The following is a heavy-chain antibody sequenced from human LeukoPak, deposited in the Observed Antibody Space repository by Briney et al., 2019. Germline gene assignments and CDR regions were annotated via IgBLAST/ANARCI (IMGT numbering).Heavy chain of an antibody. V-gene: IGHV3-23*01. CDR3: AKSDDFWSGYYRFDP. D-gene: IGHD3-3*01. CDR1: GFTFSSYA. Sequence: PGGSLRLSCAASGFTFSSYAMSWVRQAPGRGLEWVSAISGSGGSTYYADSVKGRFTISRDNSKNTLYLQMNSLRAEDTAVYYCAKSDDFWSGYYRFDPWGQGTLVTVSS. CDR2: ISGSGGST. J-gene: IGHJ5*02.